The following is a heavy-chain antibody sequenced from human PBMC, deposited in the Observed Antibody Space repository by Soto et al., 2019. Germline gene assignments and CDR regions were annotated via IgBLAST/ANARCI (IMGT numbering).Heavy chain of an antibody. CDR2: ISTDGGKT. Sequence: GGSLRLSCSASGFTFGSYAMHWVRQAPGRGLEYVSAISTDGGKTYYADSVKGRFSISRDNSKNTLYLQMSSLRAEDTAVYYCVKASYYYDTSDYLGWFDPWGQGTLVTVSS. CDR3: VKASYYYDTSDYLGWFDP. CDR1: GFTFGSYA. J-gene: IGHJ5*02. D-gene: IGHD3-22*01. V-gene: IGHV3-64D*06.